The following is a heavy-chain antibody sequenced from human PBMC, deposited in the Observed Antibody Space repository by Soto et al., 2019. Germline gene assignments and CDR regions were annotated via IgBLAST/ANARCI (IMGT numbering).Heavy chain of an antibody. J-gene: IGHJ6*02. D-gene: IGHD3-22*01. CDR3: ATNYYDSSARPYYYGMDV. CDR2: IIPIFGTA. CDR1: GGTFSSYA. V-gene: IGHV1-69*13. Sequence: GASVKVSCKASGGTFSSYAISWVRQAPGQGLEWMGGIIPIFGTANYAQKFQGRVTITADESTSTAYMELSRLRSEDTAVYYCATNYYDSSARPYYYGMDVWGQGTTVTVSS.